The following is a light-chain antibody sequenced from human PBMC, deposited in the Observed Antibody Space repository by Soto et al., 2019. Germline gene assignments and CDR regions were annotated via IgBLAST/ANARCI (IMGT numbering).Light chain of an antibody. CDR2: GAS. CDR3: QQYNNWPWT. J-gene: IGKJ1*01. Sequence: EIVLTQSPGTLSLSPGERATLSCRASQSVSSSYLAWYQQKGGQAPRLLIYGASRRATGIPARFSGSGSGTEFTLTISSLQSEDFAVYYCQQYNNWPWTFGQGTKVDIK. CDR1: QSVSSSY. V-gene: IGKV3D-15*01.